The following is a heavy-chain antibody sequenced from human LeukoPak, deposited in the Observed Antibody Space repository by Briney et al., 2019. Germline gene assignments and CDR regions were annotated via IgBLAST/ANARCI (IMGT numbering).Heavy chain of an antibody. V-gene: IGHV3-23*01. CDR1: GFTFSSYA. CDR3: AKESGYCSGGSCYSEYYFDY. Sequence: GGSLRLSCAASGFTFSSYAMSWVRQAPGKGLEWVSGIRGSGGSAYYADSVKGRFTISRDNSKNTLYLQMNRQRAEDTAVYYCAKESGYCSGGSCYSEYYFDYWGQGTLVTVSS. D-gene: IGHD2-15*01. J-gene: IGHJ4*02. CDR2: IRGSGGSA.